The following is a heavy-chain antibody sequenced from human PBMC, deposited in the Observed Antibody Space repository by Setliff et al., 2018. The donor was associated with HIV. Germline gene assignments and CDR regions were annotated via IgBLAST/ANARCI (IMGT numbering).Heavy chain of an antibody. Sequence: SETLSLTCTVSGGSFTTYYWSWLRQPPGKELEWIGYFYTSGSTNYNPSLKSRVTISIDTSKNQFSLKLNAVTAAETAVYYCARCPPLTTGREYYFDFWGQGTLVTVSS. D-gene: IGHD1-1*01. CDR3: ARCPPLTTGREYYFDF. V-gene: IGHV4-4*09. CDR1: GGSFTTYY. CDR2: FYTSGST. J-gene: IGHJ4*02.